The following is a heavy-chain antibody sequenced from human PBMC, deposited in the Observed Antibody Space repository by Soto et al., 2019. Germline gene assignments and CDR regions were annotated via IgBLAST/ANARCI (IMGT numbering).Heavy chain of an antibody. CDR1: GFTFSTYA. CDR3: GKVDGPNFGSGRWVFDF. CDR2: IRSSGDSK. V-gene: IGHV3-23*01. Sequence: EVQLLESGGGLVQPGGSLTLSCEASGFTFSTYAMSWVRQAPGKGLEWVSAIRSSGDSKDYADSVKGRFTISRDNYDNTLYLRMTSPRADAAAVYSCGKVDGPNFGSGRWVFDFWGQGNLVIVSA. J-gene: IGHJ4*02. D-gene: IGHD3-10*01.